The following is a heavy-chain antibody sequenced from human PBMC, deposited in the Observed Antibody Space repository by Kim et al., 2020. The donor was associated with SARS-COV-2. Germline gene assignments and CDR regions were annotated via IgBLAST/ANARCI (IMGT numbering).Heavy chain of an antibody. CDR3: ARAGGDPSASTSNS. V-gene: IGHV3-7*01. D-gene: IGHD2-21*02. Sequence: GGSLRLSCAASGFAVSASSMSWVRQSPGKGLEWVANVNRDGSQKNYVDSVKGRFTISRDNAKNAFYLQMNSLRPEATAAYYCARAGGDPSASTSNSWRQG. CDR2: VNRDGSQK. J-gene: IGHJ4*02. CDR1: GFAVSASS.